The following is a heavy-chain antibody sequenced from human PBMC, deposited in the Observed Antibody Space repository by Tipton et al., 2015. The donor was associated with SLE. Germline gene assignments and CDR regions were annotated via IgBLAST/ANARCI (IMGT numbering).Heavy chain of an antibody. CDR3: ARDRSSSGAFDI. D-gene: IGHD6-13*01. CDR1: GYTFTSYG. V-gene: IGHV1-18*01. Sequence: QLVQSGAEVKRPGASVRVSCKSSGYTFTSYGISWVRQAPGQGLEWMGWISTYNGNTDYAQKLQGRVTMTTDTSTSTAYMELRSLRSDDTAVYYCARDRSSSGAFDIWGQGTMVTVSS. CDR2: ISTYNGNT. J-gene: IGHJ3*02.